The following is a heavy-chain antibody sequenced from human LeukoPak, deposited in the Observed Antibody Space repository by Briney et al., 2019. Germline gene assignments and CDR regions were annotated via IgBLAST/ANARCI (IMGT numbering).Heavy chain of an antibody. CDR3: ARSNYYTVDV. V-gene: IGHV3-48*01. CDR2: ISSSGGTT. J-gene: IGHJ6*02. CDR1: GFPFSSYW. Sequence: PGGSLRLSCVASGFPFSSYWMTWIRQPPGKGPEWISYISSSGGTTTYVDSVKGRFTISRDNAKNSLYLQMNSLRADDTAVHYYARSNYYTVDVWGQGTAVTVSS.